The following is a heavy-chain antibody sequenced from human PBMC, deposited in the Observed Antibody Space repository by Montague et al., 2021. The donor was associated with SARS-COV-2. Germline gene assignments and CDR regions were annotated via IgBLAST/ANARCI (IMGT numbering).Heavy chain of an antibody. CDR1: GFTFSSYA. V-gene: IGHV3-30*04. CDR3: ARDHSGNYYGAFDI. Sequence: YLRLSCAASGFTFSSYAMHWVRQAPGKGLKWVAVLSYDGSNKYYVDFVKGRFTISRDNSKNTLYLQMNSLRAEDTAVFYCARDHSGNYYGAFDIWGQGTMVTVSS. D-gene: IGHD1-26*01. CDR2: LSYDGSNK. J-gene: IGHJ3*02.